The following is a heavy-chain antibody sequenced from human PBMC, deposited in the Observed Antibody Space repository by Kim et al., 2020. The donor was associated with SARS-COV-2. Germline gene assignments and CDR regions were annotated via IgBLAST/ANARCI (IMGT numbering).Heavy chain of an antibody. J-gene: IGHJ4*02. V-gene: IGHV1-2*04. CDR3: SRSVCRSSRHYFDY. Sequence: YAQKFQGLITVTRDTSISTVYMEVSSLRSDDTAVYYCSRSVCRSSRHYFDYWGQGTLVTVSS. D-gene: IGHD6-13*01.